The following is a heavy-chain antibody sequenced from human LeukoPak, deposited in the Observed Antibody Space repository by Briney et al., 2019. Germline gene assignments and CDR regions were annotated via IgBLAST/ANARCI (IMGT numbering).Heavy chain of an antibody. J-gene: IGHJ4*02. CDR1: GFTFSSYW. CDR3: ARDRGGYSGYDYFDY. Sequence: PRGSLRLSCAASGFTFSSYWMHWVRQAPGKGLVWVSRINSDGSSTSYADSVKGRFTISRDNAKNTLYLQMNSLRAEDTAVYYCARDRGGYSGYDYFDYWGQGTLVTVSS. D-gene: IGHD5-12*01. CDR2: INSDGSST. V-gene: IGHV3-74*01.